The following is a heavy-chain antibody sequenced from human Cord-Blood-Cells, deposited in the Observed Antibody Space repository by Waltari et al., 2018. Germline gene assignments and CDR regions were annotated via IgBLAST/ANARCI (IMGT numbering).Heavy chain of an antibody. D-gene: IGHD2-15*01. V-gene: IGHV4-34*01. CDR1: GGSFSGYS. J-gene: IGHJ2*01. CDR2: INHSGST. CDR3: ARGRGYRSYWYFDL. Sequence: QVQLQQWGAGLLKPSETLSLTCAVYGGSFSGYSWSWIGKPQGKGLEWIGEINHSGSTNYNPSLKSRVTISVDTSKNQFSLKLSSVTAADTAVYYCARGRGYRSYWYFDLWGRGTLVTVSS.